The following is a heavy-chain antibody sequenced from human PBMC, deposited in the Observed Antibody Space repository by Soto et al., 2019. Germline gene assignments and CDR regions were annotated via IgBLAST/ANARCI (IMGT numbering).Heavy chain of an antibody. CDR2: ISGSGGVT. CDR1: GVTFSNYV. J-gene: IGHJ4*02. D-gene: IGHD3-22*01. V-gene: IGHV3-23*01. CDR3: ARGGNYYEAGDDY. Sequence: EVQLLESGGGLVQPGGSLRLSCAASGVTFSNYVMSWVRQSPGKGLEWVSGISGSGGVTYYADSVKGRLTISRDHSRNTLYLQVNSLRAEDTAVYYCARGGNYYEAGDDYWGQGTLVTVSS.